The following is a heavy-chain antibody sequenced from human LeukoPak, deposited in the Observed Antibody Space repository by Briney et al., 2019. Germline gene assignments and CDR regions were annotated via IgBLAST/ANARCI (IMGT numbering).Heavy chain of an antibody. D-gene: IGHD4-17*01. V-gene: IGHV3-7*03. CDR2: IKQDGSEK. CDR1: GFTFSSYW. Sequence: GGSLRLSCAASGFTFSSYWMSWVRQAPGKGLEWVANIKQDGSEKYYVDSVKGRFTISRGNAKNSLYLQMNSLRAEDTAVYYCARGLDYGDYLPVEGAFDIWGQGTMVTVSS. J-gene: IGHJ3*02. CDR3: ARGLDYGDYLPVEGAFDI.